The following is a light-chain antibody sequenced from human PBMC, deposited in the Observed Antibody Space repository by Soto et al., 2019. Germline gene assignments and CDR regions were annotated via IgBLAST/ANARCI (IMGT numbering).Light chain of an antibody. Sequence: EIVMTQSPATLSVSPGERATLSCRASQSVSNNLAWYQQKPGQAPRLLMYGASTRTTGIPARFSGSGSGTEFTLTISSLQSEDFAVYYCQQYNNWPAWTFGQGTKVEVK. V-gene: IGKV3-15*01. CDR2: GAS. J-gene: IGKJ1*01. CDR3: QQYNNWPAWT. CDR1: QSVSNN.